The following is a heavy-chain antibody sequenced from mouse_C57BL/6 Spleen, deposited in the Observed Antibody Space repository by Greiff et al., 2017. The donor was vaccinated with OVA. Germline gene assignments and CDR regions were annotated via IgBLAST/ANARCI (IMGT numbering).Heavy chain of an antibody. CDR2: ISPGDGDT. D-gene: IGHD2-14*01. CDR1: GYAFSSSW. J-gene: IGHJ2*01. CDR3: AGGNFDY. V-gene: IGHV1-82*01. Sequence: QVQLKESGPELVKPGASVKISCKASGYAFSSSWMNWVKQRPGKGLEWIGRISPGDGDTNYNGKFKGKATLTADKSSSTAYMQLSSLTSEDSAVYFCAGGNFDYWGQGTTLTVSS.